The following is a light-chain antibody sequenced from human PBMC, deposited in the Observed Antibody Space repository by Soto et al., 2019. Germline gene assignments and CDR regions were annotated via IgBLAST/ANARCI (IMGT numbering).Light chain of an antibody. J-gene: IGLJ3*02. V-gene: IGLV1-44*01. CDR2: INN. CDR1: DSNVGSTA. CDR3: SAWDDSLHVWL. Sequence: QAVVTQPPSASGAPGQRVTISCSGSDSNVGSTAVNWYQQVPGTAPNLLIFINNQRPSGVPDRFSGSKSGTSASLAISGLQAEDEADYYCSAWDDSLHVWLFGGGTKLTVL.